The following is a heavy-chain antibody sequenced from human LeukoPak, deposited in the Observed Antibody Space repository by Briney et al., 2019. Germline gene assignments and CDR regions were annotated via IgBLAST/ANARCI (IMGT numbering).Heavy chain of an antibody. V-gene: IGHV1-46*01. CDR1: GYTFTSYY. D-gene: IGHD2-2*01. J-gene: IGHJ5*02. Sequence: ASVKVSCKASGYTFTSYYMHWVRQAPGQGLEWMGIINPSGGSTSYAQKFQGRVTMTRDMSTSTVYMELSSLRSEDPALYYCARRDCSSTSCYSLWFDPWGQGTLVTVSS. CDR2: INPSGGST. CDR3: ARRDCSSTSCYSLWFDP.